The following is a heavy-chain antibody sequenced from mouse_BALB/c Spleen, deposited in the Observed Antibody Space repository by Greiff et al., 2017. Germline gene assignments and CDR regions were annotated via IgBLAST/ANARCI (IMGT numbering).Heavy chain of an antibody. J-gene: IGHJ2*01. D-gene: IGHD4-1*01. CDR1: GYTFTDHA. V-gene: IGHV1S53*02. Sequence: VKLVESDAELVKPGASVKISCKASGYTFTDHAIHWVKQKPEQGLEWIGYISPGNGDIKYNEKFKGKATLTADKSSSTAYMQLNSLTSEDSAVYFCKSPGAWALYFDYWGQGTTLTVSS. CDR2: ISPGNGDI. CDR3: KSPGAWALYFDY.